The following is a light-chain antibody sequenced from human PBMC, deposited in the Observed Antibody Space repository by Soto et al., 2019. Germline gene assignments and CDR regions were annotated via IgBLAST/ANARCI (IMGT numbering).Light chain of an antibody. Sequence: DIQLTQTPSTLSASVGDEVTITCRASQTISSWLAWYQQKPGKAPKLLIYAASNFQSGVPSRFSGSGSGTHFTLTISSLQPEDFATYYCQQLHGYPITFGQGTRLEIK. CDR1: QTISSW. CDR3: QQLHGYPIT. CDR2: AAS. V-gene: IGKV1-5*01. J-gene: IGKJ5*01.